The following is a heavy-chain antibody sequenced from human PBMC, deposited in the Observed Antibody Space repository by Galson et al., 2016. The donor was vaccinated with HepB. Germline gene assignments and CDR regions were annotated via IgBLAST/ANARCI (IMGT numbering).Heavy chain of an antibody. D-gene: IGHD3-22*01. CDR3: ARHRRPDPAVIGADYYFDP. Sequence: SETLSLTCTVSGGPIYTYYWGWIRQPPGKGLEFIGSIYYTGSTYYNPSLKSRVTISVDKSQNRFSLRLGSVTAADTAVYYCARHRRPDPAVIGADYYFDPWGQGTLVTVSS. CDR1: GGPIYTYY. J-gene: IGHJ5*02. CDR2: IYYTGST. V-gene: IGHV4-39*01.